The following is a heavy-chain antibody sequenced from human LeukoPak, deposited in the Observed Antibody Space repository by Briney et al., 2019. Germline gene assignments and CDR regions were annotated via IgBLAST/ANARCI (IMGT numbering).Heavy chain of an antibody. V-gene: IGHV6-1*01. Sequence: SQTLSLTCAISGDSVSSNSAAWNWIRQSPSRGLEWLGRTYYRSKWYNGYAVSVKSRITINPDTSKNQFSLQLNSVTPEDTAVYYCARDNGYSYGFYYYYYYMDVWGKGTTVTVSS. CDR1: GDSVSSNSAA. CDR3: ARDNGYSYGFYYYYYYMDV. J-gene: IGHJ6*03. CDR2: TYYRSKWYN. D-gene: IGHD5-18*01.